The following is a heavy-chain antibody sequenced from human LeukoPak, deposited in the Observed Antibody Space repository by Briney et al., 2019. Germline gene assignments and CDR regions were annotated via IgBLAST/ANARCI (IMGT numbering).Heavy chain of an antibody. D-gene: IGHD5-12*01. J-gene: IGHJ4*02. Sequence: GASVKVSCKASGYTFTDYFIHWVRQAPGQGLEWMGWINSNSGGTKYAQKFQGRVIMTRDTSITTAYMELSRLRSDDRAVYYCARGNMEWLPFDHWGQGTLVTVSS. V-gene: IGHV1-2*02. CDR3: ARGNMEWLPFDH. CDR1: GYTFTDYF. CDR2: INSNSGGT.